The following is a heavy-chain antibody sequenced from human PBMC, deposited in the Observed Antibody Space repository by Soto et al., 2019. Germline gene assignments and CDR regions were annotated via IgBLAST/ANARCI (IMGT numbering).Heavy chain of an antibody. J-gene: IGHJ4*02. CDR2: ISSSSSYI. CDR3: ARDFGAAAGPRHPVDY. V-gene: IGHV3-21*01. CDR1: GFTFSSYS. Sequence: PGGSLRLSCAASGFTFSSYSMNWVRQAPGKGLEWVSSISSSSSYIYYADSVKGRFTISRDNAKNSLYLQMNSLRAEDTAVYYCARDFGAAAGPRHPVDYWGQGTLVTVSS. D-gene: IGHD6-13*01.